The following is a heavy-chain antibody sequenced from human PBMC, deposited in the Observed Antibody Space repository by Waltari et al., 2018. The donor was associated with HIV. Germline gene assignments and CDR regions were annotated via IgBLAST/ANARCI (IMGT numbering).Heavy chain of an antibody. J-gene: IGHJ4*02. CDR1: GFTVSSNY. V-gene: IGHV3-66*02. CDR2: IYRGGST. CDR3: ARVPGYSSGWCDY. Sequence: EVQLVESGGGLVQPGGSLRLSCAASGFTVSSNYMSWVRQAPGKGLEGVSVIYRGGSTDYADSVKGRFTISRDNSKNTRDLQMNSLRAEDTAVYYCARVPGYSSGWCDYWGQGTLVTVSS. D-gene: IGHD6-19*01.